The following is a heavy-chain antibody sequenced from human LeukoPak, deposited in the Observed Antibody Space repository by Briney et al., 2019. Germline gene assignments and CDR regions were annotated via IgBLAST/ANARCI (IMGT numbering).Heavy chain of an antibody. J-gene: IGHJ4*02. CDR1: GFTVSSNY. Sequence: GGSLRLSCAASGFTVSSNYMSWVRQAPGKGLEWVSYISSSGSTIYYADSVKGRFTISRDNAKNSLYLQMNSLRAEDTAVYYCARLNYYYGSGAFDYWGQGTLVTVSS. CDR2: ISSSGSTI. D-gene: IGHD3-10*01. V-gene: IGHV3-11*04. CDR3: ARLNYYYGSGAFDY.